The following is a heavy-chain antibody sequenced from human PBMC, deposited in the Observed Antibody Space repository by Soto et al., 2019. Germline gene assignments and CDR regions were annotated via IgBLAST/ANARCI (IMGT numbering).Heavy chain of an antibody. CDR2: IYPYDSDT. V-gene: IGHV5-51*01. D-gene: IGHD2-2*01. CDR1: GYGFTTYW. J-gene: IGHJ4*01. CDR3: ARHLVGSTRGNFDY. Sequence: GESLKISCKGSGYGFTTYWIGWVRQMPGKGMEWMGNIYPYDSDTRYSPSFQGQVTISADTSITTAYLQWSGLRASDTAMYFCARHLVGSTRGNFDYWGQGTLVTVSS.